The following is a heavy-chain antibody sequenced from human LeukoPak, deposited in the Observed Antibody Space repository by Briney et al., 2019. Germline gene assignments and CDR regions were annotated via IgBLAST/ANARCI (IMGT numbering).Heavy chain of an antibody. J-gene: IGHJ4*02. Sequence: PSETLSLACAVYGGSSSGYYWSWIRQPPGKGLEWIGEINHSGSTNYNPSLKSRVTISVDTSKNQFSLKLSSVTAADTAVYYCARGPSSYYYGSGYGYWGQGTLVTVSS. CDR3: ARGPSSYYYGSGYGY. CDR1: GGSSSGYY. CDR2: INHSGST. D-gene: IGHD3-10*01. V-gene: IGHV4-34*01.